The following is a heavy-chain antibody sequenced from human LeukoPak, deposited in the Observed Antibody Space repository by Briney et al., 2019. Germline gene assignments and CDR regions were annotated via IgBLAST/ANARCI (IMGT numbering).Heavy chain of an antibody. V-gene: IGHV4-59*01. CDR2: IYYSGST. CDR1: GGSISSYY. J-gene: IGHJ5*02. CDR3: ARDWRRSSGWYLGDWFDP. D-gene: IGHD6-19*01. Sequence: SETLSLTCTVSGGSISSYYWSWIRQPPGKGLEWIGYIYYSGSTNCNPSLKSRVTISVDMSKNQFSLKLSSVTAADTAVYYCARDWRRSSGWYLGDWFDPWGQGTLVTVSS.